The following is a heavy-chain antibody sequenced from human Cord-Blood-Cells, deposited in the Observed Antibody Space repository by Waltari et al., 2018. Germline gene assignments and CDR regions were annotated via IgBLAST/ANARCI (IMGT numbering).Heavy chain of an antibody. CDR1: GFTFDDYA. Sequence: EVQLVESGGGLVQPGRSLRLSCAASGFTFDDYAMHWVRQAPGKGLEWVSGISWNSGSIGYADSVKGRFTISRDNAKNSLDLQMNSLRAEDTALYYCAKDIVPVYDFWSGYDAFDIWGQGTMVTVSS. CDR2: ISWNSGSI. V-gene: IGHV3-9*01. D-gene: IGHD3-3*01. J-gene: IGHJ3*02. CDR3: AKDIVPVYDFWSGYDAFDI.